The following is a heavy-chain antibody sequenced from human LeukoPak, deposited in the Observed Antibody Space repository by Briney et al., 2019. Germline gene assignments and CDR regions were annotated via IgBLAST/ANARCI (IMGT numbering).Heavy chain of an antibody. CDR3: AKTSLSDASGHYYYMDV. D-gene: IGHD3-3*01. Sequence: GGSLRLSCAAPGFTFSSYAMSWVRQAPGEGLECVSAISGSGGSTYYADSVKGRFTISRDNSQNTVSLQVNNLRTEDTALYYCAKTSLSDASGHYYYMDVWGKGTTVTVSS. V-gene: IGHV3-23*01. J-gene: IGHJ6*03. CDR2: ISGSGGST. CDR1: GFTFSSYA.